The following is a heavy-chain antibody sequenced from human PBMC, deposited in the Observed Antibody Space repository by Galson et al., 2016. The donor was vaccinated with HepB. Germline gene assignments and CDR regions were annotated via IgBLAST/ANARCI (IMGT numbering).Heavy chain of an antibody. J-gene: IGHJ4*02. CDR2: IDCSGST. Sequence: TLSLTCTVSGGSISSGGYSWSWIRQHPGKGLEWIGYIDCSGSTYYNPSPESRVTISVDTSKNQLSLKLNSVTVADTAVYYCATSETGLQYSDSWGQGSLVTVSS. V-gene: IGHV4-31*03. CDR1: GGSISSGGYS. CDR3: ATSETGLQYSDS.